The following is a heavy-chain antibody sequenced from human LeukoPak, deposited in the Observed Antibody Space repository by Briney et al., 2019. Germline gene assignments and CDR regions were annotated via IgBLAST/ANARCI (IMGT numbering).Heavy chain of an antibody. CDR3: AKSLRGSYHIDY. J-gene: IGHJ4*02. Sequence: GGSLRLSCAASGFTFSSYAMSWVRQAPGKGLGWVSAISGSGGSTYYADSVKGRFTISRDNSKNTLYLQMNSLRAEDTAVYYCAKSLRGSYHIDYWGQGILVTVSS. CDR2: ISGSGGST. CDR1: GFTFSSYA. V-gene: IGHV3-23*01. D-gene: IGHD1-26*01.